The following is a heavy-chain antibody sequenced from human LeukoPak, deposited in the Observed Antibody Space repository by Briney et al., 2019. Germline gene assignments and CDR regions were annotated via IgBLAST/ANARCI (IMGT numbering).Heavy chain of an antibody. V-gene: IGHV1-69*06. CDR1: GYTFISYA. D-gene: IGHD4-17*01. Sequence: SVKVSCKASGYTFISYAMNWVRQAPGQGLEWMGGVIPLFGTAHYTQKFQGRVTFTADKSTTTAYMELRGLESDDTAVYYCAIDSFTVTHPQHDAFDIWGQGTMLTVSS. CDR2: VIPLFGTA. J-gene: IGHJ3*02. CDR3: AIDSFTVTHPQHDAFDI.